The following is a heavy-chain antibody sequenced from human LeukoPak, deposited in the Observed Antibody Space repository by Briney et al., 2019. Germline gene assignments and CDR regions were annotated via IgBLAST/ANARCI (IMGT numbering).Heavy chain of an antibody. J-gene: IGHJ4*02. CDR1: GYTFTSYD. Sequence: ASVKVSCKASGYTFTSYDINWVRQAPGQGLEWMGWMNPNSGNTDYAQKFQGRVTMTRNTSISTAYMELSSLRSEDTAVYYCARTPPRDSGSYWVREDFDYWGQGTLVTVSS. D-gene: IGHD1-26*01. CDR3: ARTPPRDSGSYWVREDFDY. V-gene: IGHV1-8*01. CDR2: MNPNSGNT.